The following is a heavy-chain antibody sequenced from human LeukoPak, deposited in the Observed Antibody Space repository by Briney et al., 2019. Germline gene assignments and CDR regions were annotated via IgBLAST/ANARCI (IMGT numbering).Heavy chain of an antibody. CDR2: IIPIFGTA. CDR3: AVETYYYGSGSYSIDY. Sequence: SVKVSCKASGGTFSSYAISWVRQAPGQGLEWMGGIIPIFGTANYAQKFQGRVTITADESASTAYMELSSLRSEDTAVYYCAVETYYYGSGSYSIDYWGQGTLVTVSS. V-gene: IGHV1-69*13. D-gene: IGHD3-10*01. J-gene: IGHJ4*02. CDR1: GGTFSSYA.